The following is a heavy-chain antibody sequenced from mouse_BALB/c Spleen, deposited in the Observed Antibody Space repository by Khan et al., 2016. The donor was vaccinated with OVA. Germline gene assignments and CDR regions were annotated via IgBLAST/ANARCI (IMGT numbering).Heavy chain of an antibody. CDR1: GYSFTDYT. D-gene: IGHD2-10*02. Sequence: VRLQQSGPELVKPGASMKISCKASGYSFTDYTMNWVKQSPGKNLERIGLINHYNGGTSYNQKFKGKATLTVDKSSSTAYMELLSLTSEDSAVYYCARSGYGNFAYWGQGTLVTVSA. CDR3: ARSGYGNFAY. J-gene: IGHJ3*01. CDR2: INHYNGGT. V-gene: IGHV1-18*01.